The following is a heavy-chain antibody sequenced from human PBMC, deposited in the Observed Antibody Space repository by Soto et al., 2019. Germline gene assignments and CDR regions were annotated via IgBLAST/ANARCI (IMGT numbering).Heavy chain of an antibody. V-gene: IGHV4-34*01. J-gene: IGHJ5*02. CDR3: ASFRGPLFQLHWFDP. Sequence: PSETLSLTCAVYGGSFSGYYWSWIRQPPGKGLEWIGEINHSGSTNYNPSLKSRVTISVDTSKNQFSLKLSSVTAADTAVYYCASFRGPLFQLHWFDPWGQGTLVTVSS. CDR2: INHSGST. D-gene: IGHD6-6*01. CDR1: GGSFSGYY.